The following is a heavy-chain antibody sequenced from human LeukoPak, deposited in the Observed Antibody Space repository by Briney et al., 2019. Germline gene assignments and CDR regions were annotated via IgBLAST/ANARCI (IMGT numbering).Heavy chain of an antibody. J-gene: IGHJ4*02. CDR3: ARDHTIAAAGKPGGFDY. CDR2: IYSGGGT. D-gene: IGHD6-13*01. V-gene: IGHV3-53*01. CDR1: GFTVSSNY. Sequence: SGGSLRLSCAASGFTVSSNYMSWVRQAPGKGLEWISVIYSGGGTYYADSVKGRFTISRDNSKNTLYLQMNSLRAEDTAVYYCARDHTIAAAGKPGGFDYWGQGTLVTVSS.